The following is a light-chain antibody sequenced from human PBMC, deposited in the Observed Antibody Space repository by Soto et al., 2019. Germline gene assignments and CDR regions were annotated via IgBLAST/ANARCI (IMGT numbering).Light chain of an antibody. Sequence: DIQLTQSPYFLSASIGDRVTITCRASQDFSNFLAWYQQKPGRAPKLLMYDASTLQSGVPSRFSGSGSGTEFTLTISSLQPEDFATYYCQQLYSFPLTFGGGTKVDIK. CDR2: DAS. V-gene: IGKV1-9*01. CDR1: QDFSNF. CDR3: QQLYSFPLT. J-gene: IGKJ4*01.